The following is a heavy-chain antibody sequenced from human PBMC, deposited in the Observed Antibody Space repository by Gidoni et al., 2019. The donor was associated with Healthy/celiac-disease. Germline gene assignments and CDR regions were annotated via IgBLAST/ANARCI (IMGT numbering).Heavy chain of an antibody. V-gene: IGHV3-48*02. CDR2: MSSSSSTI. Sequence: EVQLVASGGGLVQPGGSLRLSCAASGFTFSSYSMNWVRQAPGKGLEWFSYMSSSSSTIYYADSVKGRFTISRDNAKNSLYLQMNSLRDEDTAVYYCARDDYGDYMGFDPWGQGTLVTVSS. D-gene: IGHD4-17*01. CDR1: GFTFSSYS. J-gene: IGHJ5*02. CDR3: ARDDYGDYMGFDP.